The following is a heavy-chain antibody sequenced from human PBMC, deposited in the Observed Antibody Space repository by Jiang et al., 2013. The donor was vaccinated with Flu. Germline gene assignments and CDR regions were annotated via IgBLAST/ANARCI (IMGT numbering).Heavy chain of an antibody. CDR3: ARDAIMITFGGVIATYYFDY. CDR2: INHSGST. D-gene: IGHD3-16*02. Sequence: LLKPSETLSLTCAVYGGSFSGYYWSWIRQPPGKGLEWIGEINHSGSTNYNPSLKSRVTISVDTSKNQFSLKLSSVTAADTAVYYCARDAIMITFGGVIATYYFDYWGQGTLVTVSS. J-gene: IGHJ4*02. CDR1: GGSFSGYY. V-gene: IGHV4-34*01.